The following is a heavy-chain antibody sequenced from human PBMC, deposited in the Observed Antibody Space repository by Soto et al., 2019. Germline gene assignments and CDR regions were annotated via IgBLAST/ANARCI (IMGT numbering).Heavy chain of an antibody. D-gene: IGHD3-22*01. J-gene: IGHJ4*02. V-gene: IGHV4-31*03. CDR2: IYYSGST. CDR3: ARPDDRVYFLGC. Sequence: PSQTLSLTCTVSDGSINSGGYYWSSIRQQPGKCLEWIGYIYYSGSTYYNPSLKSRVTISLDTSENQFSLKLGSVTAADSHLYYGARPDDRVYFLGCWVKGT. CDR1: DGSINSGGYY.